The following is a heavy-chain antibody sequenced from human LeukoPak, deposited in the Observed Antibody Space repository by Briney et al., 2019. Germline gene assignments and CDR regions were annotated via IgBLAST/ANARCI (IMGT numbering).Heavy chain of an antibody. J-gene: IGHJ4*02. D-gene: IGHD5-12*01. CDR3: ARGGGYDLSYFDC. V-gene: IGHV3-21*01. CDR1: GFTVSSNY. Sequence: KTGGSLRLSCAASGFTVSSNYMSWVRQVPGKGLEWVSSISSSRSYIYYADSVKGRFTISRDNAKKSLYLQMNSLRVEDTAVYYCARGGGYDLSYFDCWGQGTLVTVSS. CDR2: ISSSRSYI.